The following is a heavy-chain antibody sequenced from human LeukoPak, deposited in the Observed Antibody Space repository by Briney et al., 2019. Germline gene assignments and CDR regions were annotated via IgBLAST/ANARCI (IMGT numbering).Heavy chain of an antibody. J-gene: IGHJ6*03. V-gene: IGHV3-53*01. Sequence: GGSLRLSCAASGFKFSSRYMGWVRQAPGRGVEGVAVIYSGGSTYYADSVKGRCIISRDNLKNTVFLPVNSLRVEDTAVYYCARDNGAGYYYYLDVWGKGTTVTVSS. D-gene: IGHD6-19*01. CDR1: GFKFSSRY. CDR2: IYSGGST. CDR3: ARDNGAGYYYYLDV.